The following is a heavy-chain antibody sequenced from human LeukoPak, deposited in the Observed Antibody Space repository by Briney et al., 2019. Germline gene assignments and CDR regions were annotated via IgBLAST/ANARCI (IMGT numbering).Heavy chain of an antibody. V-gene: IGHV3-74*01. CDR1: GFTFSSYW. J-gene: IGHJ4*02. CDR2: INGDGSTT. Sequence: GGSLRLSCAASGFTFSSYWMHWVRQAPGKGLVWVSRINGDGSTTTYADSVKGRFTISRDNAKNTLYLQMNSLRAEDMAVYYCTRGGVDCWGQGTLVTVSS. CDR3: TRGGVDC. D-gene: IGHD1-26*01.